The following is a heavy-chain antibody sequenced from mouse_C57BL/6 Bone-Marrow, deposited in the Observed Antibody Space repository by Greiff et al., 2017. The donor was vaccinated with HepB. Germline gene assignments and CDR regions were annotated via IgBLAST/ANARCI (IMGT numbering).Heavy chain of an antibody. CDR2: FYPGSGSI. V-gene: IGHV1-62-2*01. D-gene: IGHD1-1*01. Sequence: VQLQESGAELVKPGASVKLSCKASGYTFTEYTIHWVKQRSGQGLECIGWFYPGSGSIKYNEKFKDNATLTADKSSSTVYMELSRLTSDDSAVYFCARHEGDYYGSSYEFAYWGQGTLVTVSA. J-gene: IGHJ3*01. CDR3: ARHEGDYYGSSYEFAY. CDR1: GYTFTEYT.